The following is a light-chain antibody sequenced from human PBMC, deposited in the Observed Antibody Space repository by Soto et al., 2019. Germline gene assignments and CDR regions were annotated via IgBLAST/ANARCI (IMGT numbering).Light chain of an antibody. V-gene: IGKV3D-20*02. J-gene: IGKJ3*01. CDR3: QQRSNWSFT. Sequence: EIVLTQSPGTLSLSPGERATLSCRASQSASSSYLAWYQQKPGQAPRLLIYGASSRATGIPARFSGSGSGTDFTLTISSLEPEDFAVYYCQQRSNWSFTFGPGTKVDIK. CDR1: QSASSSY. CDR2: GAS.